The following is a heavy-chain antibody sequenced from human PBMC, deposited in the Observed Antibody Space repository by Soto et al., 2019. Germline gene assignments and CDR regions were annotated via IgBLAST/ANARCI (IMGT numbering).Heavy chain of an antibody. CDR2: IYYSGST. CDR3: ARAPIPNWNYYGMDV. D-gene: IGHD1-1*01. V-gene: IGHV4-31*03. CDR1: GGSVNSGGYH. J-gene: IGHJ6*02. Sequence: QVQLQESGPGQVKPSQTLSLTCTVSGGSVNSGGYHWSWIRQHPGKGLEWIGDIYYSGSTYYNPSLKSRVTISTDTSTNHFSLHLSALTSADTAVYYCARAPIPNWNYYGMDVWGQGTTVTVSS.